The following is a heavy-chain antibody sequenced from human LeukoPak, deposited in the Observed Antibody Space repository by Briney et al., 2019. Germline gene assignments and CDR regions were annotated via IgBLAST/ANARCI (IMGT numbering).Heavy chain of an antibody. CDR1: GGSISSSSYY. Sequence: SETLSLTCTVSGGSISSSSYYWGWIRQPPGKGLEWIGSIYYSGSTYYNPSLKSRVTISVDTSKNQFSLKLSSVTAADTAVYYCARLQPVATIVDYWGQGTLVTVSS. CDR2: IYYSGST. J-gene: IGHJ4*02. V-gene: IGHV4-39*01. CDR3: ARLQPVATIVDY. D-gene: IGHD5-24*01.